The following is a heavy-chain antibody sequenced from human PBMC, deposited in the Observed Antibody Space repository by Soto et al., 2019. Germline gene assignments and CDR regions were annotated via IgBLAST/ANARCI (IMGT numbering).Heavy chain of an antibody. CDR1: GFTLGDSY. J-gene: IGHJ5*02. Sequence: GSLRLSCAGSGFTLGDSYMSWIRQAPGKGLEWLSYISPGSRYPAYADSVKGRFTISRDNARRPLYLQMMSLTAEDTAIYYCVRGGGGGLFDPWGQGTMVTVSS. V-gene: IGHV3-11*06. CDR2: ISPGSRYP. CDR3: VRGGGGGLFDP. D-gene: IGHD2-15*01.